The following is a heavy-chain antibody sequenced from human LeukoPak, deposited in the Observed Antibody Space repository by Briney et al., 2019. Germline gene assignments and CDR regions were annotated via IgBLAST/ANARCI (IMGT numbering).Heavy chain of an antibody. V-gene: IGHV3-23*01. CDR1: GFTFSNYA. Sequence: GGSLRLSCAASGFTFSNYAMNWVRQAPGKGLEWVSAISGSGGRTHYADPVKGRFTISRDSSKNTLYLQMNSVRAEDTAVYYCAKNLLVTGNDWGQGTLVTVSS. J-gene: IGHJ1*01. CDR3: AKNLLVTGND. D-gene: IGHD4-11*01. CDR2: ISGSGGRT.